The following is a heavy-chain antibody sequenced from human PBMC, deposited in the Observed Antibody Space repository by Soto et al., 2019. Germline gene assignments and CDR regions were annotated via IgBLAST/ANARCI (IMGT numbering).Heavy chain of an antibody. J-gene: IGHJ6*02. CDR1: GVSVSSGSYY. Sequence: PSETLSLTCTFSGVSVSSGSYYWSWMRQPPGKRMEWIGYIYYRGNTNYNPSLKSRVTISYDTPKNQFSLNLKSVTAADTAVYYCARDEVEEGNTIIYGLDVWGQGTTVPVSS. V-gene: IGHV4-61*01. D-gene: IGHD3-10*01. CDR3: ARDEVEEGNTIIYGLDV. CDR2: IYYRGNT.